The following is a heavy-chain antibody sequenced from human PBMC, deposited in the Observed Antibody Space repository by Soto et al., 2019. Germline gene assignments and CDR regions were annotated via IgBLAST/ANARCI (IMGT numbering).Heavy chain of an antibody. CDR1: GGSISSGDYY. J-gene: IGHJ4*02. V-gene: IGHV4-30-4*01. CDR2: IYYSGST. D-gene: IGHD1-26*01. Sequence: QVQLQESGPGLVKPSQTLSLTCTVSGGSISSGDYYWSWIRQPPGKGLEWIGYIYYSGSTYYNPSLKSRVTISVDTSKKQFSLKLSSVTAADTAVYYCARADMVGGDGVDYWGQGTLVTVSS. CDR3: ARADMVGGDGVDY.